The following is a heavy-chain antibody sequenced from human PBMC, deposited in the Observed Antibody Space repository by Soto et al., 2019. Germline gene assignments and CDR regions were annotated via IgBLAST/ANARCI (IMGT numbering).Heavy chain of an antibody. V-gene: IGHV4-34*01. CDR2: INHSGST. CDR1: GGSFSGYY. CDR3: ARGRRFGELFVDY. J-gene: IGHJ4*02. Sequence: QVQLQQWGAGLLKPSETLSLTCAVYGGSFSGYYWSWIRQPPGKGLEWIGEINHSGSTNYNPSLKSRVTISVDTSKNQFSLKLSSVTAADTAVYYCARGRRFGELFVDYWGQGTLVTVSS. D-gene: IGHD3-10*01.